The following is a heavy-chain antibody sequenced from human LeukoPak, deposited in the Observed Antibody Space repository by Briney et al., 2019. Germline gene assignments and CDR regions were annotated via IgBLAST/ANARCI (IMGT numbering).Heavy chain of an antibody. Sequence: ASVKVSCKASGYTFTGYYMHWVRQAPGQGLEWMGWISAYNGNTNYAQKLQGRVTMTTDTSTSTAYMELRSLRSDDTAVYYCARDPSRAAASPYYMDVWGKGTTVTVSS. CDR2: ISAYNGNT. V-gene: IGHV1-18*04. CDR1: GYTFTGYY. CDR3: ARDPSRAAASPYYMDV. D-gene: IGHD6-13*01. J-gene: IGHJ6*03.